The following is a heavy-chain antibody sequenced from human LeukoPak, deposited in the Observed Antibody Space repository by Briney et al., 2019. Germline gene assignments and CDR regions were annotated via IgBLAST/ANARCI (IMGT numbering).Heavy chain of an antibody. D-gene: IGHD3-3*01. J-gene: IGHJ5*02. Sequence: PSETLSLTCAVSGGSISSGGYSWNWIRQPPGKGPEWIGYIYHSGSTYYNPSLKSRVTISVDRSKNQFSLRLSSVTAADTAVYYCARGGTIFGVAGDWFDPWGQGTLVTVSS. V-gene: IGHV4-30-2*01. CDR2: IYHSGST. CDR1: GGSISSGGYS. CDR3: ARGGTIFGVAGDWFDP.